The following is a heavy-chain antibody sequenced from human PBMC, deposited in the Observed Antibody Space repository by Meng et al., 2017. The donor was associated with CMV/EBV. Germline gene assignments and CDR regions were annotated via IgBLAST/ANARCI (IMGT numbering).Heavy chain of an antibody. CDR3: AKEEWDVVVPAAILYYYYGMDV. CDR2: IRYDGSNK. CDR1: GFTFSSYG. Sequence: GESLKISCAASGFTFSSYGMHWVRQAPGKGLEWVAFIRYDGSNKYYADAVKGRFTISRDKSKNTLYLQMNSLRAEDTAVYYCAKEEWDVVVPAAILYYYYGMDVWGQGTTVTVSS. D-gene: IGHD2-2*01. V-gene: IGHV3-30*02. J-gene: IGHJ6*02.